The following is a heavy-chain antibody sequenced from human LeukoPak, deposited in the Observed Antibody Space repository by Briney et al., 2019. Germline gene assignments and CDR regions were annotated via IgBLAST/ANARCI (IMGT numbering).Heavy chain of an antibody. CDR1: GFTFSSYW. Sequence: GGSLRLSCAASGFTFSSYWMSWVRQAPGKGLEWVGNIKQNGSEKYYVDSVKGRFTISRDNAKNSLYLQMNSLRAEDTAVYYCARGSATAGLDYWGQGTLVTVSS. D-gene: IGHD2-15*01. V-gene: IGHV3-7*01. CDR2: IKQNGSEK. J-gene: IGHJ4*02. CDR3: ARGSATAGLDY.